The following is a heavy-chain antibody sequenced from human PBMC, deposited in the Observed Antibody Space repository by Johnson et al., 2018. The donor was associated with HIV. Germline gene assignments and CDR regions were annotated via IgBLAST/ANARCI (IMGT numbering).Heavy chain of an antibody. CDR2: ISYDGNNK. Sequence: QVQLVESGGGVVQPGRSLRLSCAASGFTFSNYAMHWVRQAPGKGLEWVAVISYDGNNKYYADSVKGRFTISRDNSKNTLYLQMNSLRAEDTAVYYCARENSSWYRGGAFDIWGQGTMVTVSS. D-gene: IGHD6-13*01. CDR1: GFTFSNYA. J-gene: IGHJ3*02. V-gene: IGHV3-30*04. CDR3: ARENSSWYRGGAFDI.